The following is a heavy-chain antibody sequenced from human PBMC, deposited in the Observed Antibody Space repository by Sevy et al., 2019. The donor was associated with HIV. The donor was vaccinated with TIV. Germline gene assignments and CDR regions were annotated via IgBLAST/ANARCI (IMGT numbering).Heavy chain of an antibody. CDR1: GLTFSNYG. CDR2: ITSHGAGA. J-gene: IGHJ4*02. V-gene: IGHV3-23*01. Sequence: GGSLRLSCAVSGLTFSNYGMTWVRQAPGRGLEWVSSITSHGAGAYFADSVQGRFTISRDNSKNTVYLQLNSLRAEDTAIYYCAKEWTLLSDWYGEFDYWGQGTLVTVSS. CDR3: AKEWTLLSDWYGEFDY. D-gene: IGHD6-19*01.